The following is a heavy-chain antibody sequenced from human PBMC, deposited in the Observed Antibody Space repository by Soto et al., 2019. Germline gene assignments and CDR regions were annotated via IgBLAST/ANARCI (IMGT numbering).Heavy chain of an antibody. V-gene: IGHV4-4*02. CDR1: GGPISSSNW. J-gene: IGHJ6*02. Sequence: PSETLSLTCAVSGGPISSSNWWSWVRQPPGKGLEWIGEIYHSGSTNYNPSLKSRVTISVDKSKNQFSLKLSSVTAADTAVYYCAREPMIVVVITTPSIYYYYGMDVRGQGTKVTVSS. CDR2: IYHSGST. CDR3: AREPMIVVVITTPSIYYYYGMDV. D-gene: IGHD3-22*01.